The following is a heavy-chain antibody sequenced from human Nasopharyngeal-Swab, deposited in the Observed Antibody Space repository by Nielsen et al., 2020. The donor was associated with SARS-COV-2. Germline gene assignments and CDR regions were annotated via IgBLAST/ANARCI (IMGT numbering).Heavy chain of an antibody. CDR1: GFTFSSYW. CDR2: INSDGSST. Sequence: ETLSLTCAASGFTFSSYWMHWVRQAPGKGLVWVSRINSDGSSTSYADSVKGRFTISRDNAKNTLYLQMNSLRAEDTAVYYCARDGVLYYYGMDVWGQGTTVTVSS. J-gene: IGHJ6*02. D-gene: IGHD6-13*01. V-gene: IGHV3-74*01. CDR3: ARDGVLYYYGMDV.